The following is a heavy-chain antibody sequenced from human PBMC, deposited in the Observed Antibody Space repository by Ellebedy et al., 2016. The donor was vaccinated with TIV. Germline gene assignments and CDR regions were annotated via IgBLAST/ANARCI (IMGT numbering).Heavy chain of an antibody. Sequence: AASVKVSCKASGGTFINYAINWVRQAPGQGLEWMGEIIPIFCPTNFAQKFQGRVTITADESTNTAYMELTGLRDDDTAVYFCARGGGYCSRTSCYGGNWFDPWGQGTLVTVSS. J-gene: IGHJ5*02. V-gene: IGHV1-69*13. CDR3: ARGGGYCSRTSCYGGNWFDP. CDR2: IIPIFCPT. D-gene: IGHD2-2*01. CDR1: GGTFINYA.